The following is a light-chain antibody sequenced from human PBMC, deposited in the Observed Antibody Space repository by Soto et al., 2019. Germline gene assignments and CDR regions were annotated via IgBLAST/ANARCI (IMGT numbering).Light chain of an antibody. Sequence: QSALTQPASVSGSPGQSITISCTGTSSDVGSYKYVSWYQQHPDKAPKLMIYDVSHRPSGVSNRFSGSKSGNTASLTISGLQAEDEADYFCSSYTSSSTVVFGGGTKVTVL. CDR2: DVS. CDR3: SSYTSSSTVV. J-gene: IGLJ2*01. V-gene: IGLV2-14*01. CDR1: SSDVGSYKY.